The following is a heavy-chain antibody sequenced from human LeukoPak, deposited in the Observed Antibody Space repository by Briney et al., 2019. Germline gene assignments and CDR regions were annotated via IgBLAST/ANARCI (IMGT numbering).Heavy chain of an antibody. CDR2: IYTSGST. V-gene: IGHV4-4*07. CDR1: GGSISSYY. CDR3: ARDRVGYYGSGSKTRVSWFDP. J-gene: IGHJ5*02. Sequence: SETLSLTCTVSGGSISSYYWSWIRQPAGKGLEWIGRIYTSGSTNYNPSPKSRVTMSVDTSKNQFSLKLSSVTAADTAVYYCARDRVGYYGSGSKTRVSWFDPWGQGTLVTVSS. D-gene: IGHD3-10*01.